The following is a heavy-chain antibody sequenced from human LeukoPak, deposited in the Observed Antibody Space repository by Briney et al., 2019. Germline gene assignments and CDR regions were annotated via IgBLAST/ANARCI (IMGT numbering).Heavy chain of an antibody. V-gene: IGHV3-21*01. CDR3: ARIGYSSSSFDY. Sequence: PGGSLRLSCAASGFTFSSYSMNWVRQAPGKGLEWVSSISSSSSYIYYADSVKGRFTISRDNAKNSLYLQMNSLRDEDTAVYYCARIGYSSSSFDYWGQGTQVTVSS. D-gene: IGHD6-13*01. CDR2: ISSSSSYI. J-gene: IGHJ4*02. CDR1: GFTFSSYS.